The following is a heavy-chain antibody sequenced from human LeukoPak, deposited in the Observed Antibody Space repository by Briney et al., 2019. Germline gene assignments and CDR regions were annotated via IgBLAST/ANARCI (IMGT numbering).Heavy chain of an antibody. J-gene: IGHJ3*02. Sequence: SETLSLTCTVSGGSISTNYWSWIRQPPGKGLEWIGYIYHSGSTYYNPSLKSRVTISVDRSKNQFSLKLSSVTAADTAVYYCARDGYYDSSGYWAGPPDIWGQGTMVTVSS. D-gene: IGHD3-22*01. CDR1: GGSISTNY. V-gene: IGHV4-59*12. CDR3: ARDGYYDSSGYWAGPPDI. CDR2: IYHSGST.